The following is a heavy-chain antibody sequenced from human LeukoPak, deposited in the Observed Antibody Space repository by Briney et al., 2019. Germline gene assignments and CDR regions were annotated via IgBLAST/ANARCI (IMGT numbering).Heavy chain of an antibody. D-gene: IGHD5-24*01. CDR1: GFSLSAYW. Sequence: GGSLRLSCAASGFSLSAYWMTWVRQAPGKGLEWVANIKQDGNEKYYVDSVKGRFTISRDNAKNSLYLQMNSLGAEDTALYYCARFTLTPEMPFDIWGQGTMVTVSS. CDR3: ARFTLTPEMPFDI. CDR2: IKQDGNEK. V-gene: IGHV3-7*01. J-gene: IGHJ3*02.